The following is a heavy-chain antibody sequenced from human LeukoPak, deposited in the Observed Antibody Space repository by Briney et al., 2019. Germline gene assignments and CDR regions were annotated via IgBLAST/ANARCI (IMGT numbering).Heavy chain of an antibody. Sequence: KPSETLSLTCTVSGGSISSYYWSWIRQPPGKGLEWIGYIYYSGSTNYNPSLKSRVTISVDTSKNQFSLKLSSVTAADTAVYYCARGGVGDGYNYYYYYYMDVWGKGTTVTVSS. J-gene: IGHJ6*03. CDR2: IYYSGST. CDR1: GGSISSYY. CDR3: ARGGVGDGYNYYYYYYMDV. V-gene: IGHV4-59*01. D-gene: IGHD5-24*01.